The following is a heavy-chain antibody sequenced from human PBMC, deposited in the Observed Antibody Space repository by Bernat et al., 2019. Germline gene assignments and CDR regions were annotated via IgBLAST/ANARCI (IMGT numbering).Heavy chain of an antibody. J-gene: IGHJ4*02. CDR3: AEGAASLPY. Sequence: EVQMVESGGGLVKPGGSLRLSCAASGFTFSSFSMNWVRQAPGKGLEWVSSIDSTSTYIYYADSVKGRFTICRDNAKNSLYLQMNNLRAEDTAVYYCAEGAASLPYWGQGTLVTVSS. CDR1: GFTFSSFS. CDR2: IDSTSTYI. V-gene: IGHV3-21*01. D-gene: IGHD6-6*01.